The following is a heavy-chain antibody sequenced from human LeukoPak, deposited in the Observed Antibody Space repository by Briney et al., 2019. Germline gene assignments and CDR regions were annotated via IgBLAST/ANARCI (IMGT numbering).Heavy chain of an antibody. Sequence: ASVKVSCKASGYTFTSYAMHWVRQAPGQRLEWMGWINAGNGNTKYSQKLQGRVTMTTDTSTSTAYMELRSLRSDDTAVYYCARYCSSTSCSTGYFDYWGQGTLVTVSS. D-gene: IGHD2-2*01. CDR3: ARYCSSTSCSTGYFDY. CDR1: GYTFTSYA. J-gene: IGHJ4*02. CDR2: INAGNGNT. V-gene: IGHV1-3*01.